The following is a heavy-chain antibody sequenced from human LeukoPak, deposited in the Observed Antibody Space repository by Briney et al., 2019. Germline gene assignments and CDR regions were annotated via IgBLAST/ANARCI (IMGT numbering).Heavy chain of an antibody. Sequence: GGSLRLSCAASGFTFSSYAMHWVRQAPGKGLEWVANIKQDGSEKYYVDSVKGRFTISGDNAKNSLFLQTNSLRAEDSAVYYCARSKIGGYYYSMDVWGQGTTVTVSS. CDR1: GFTFSSYA. V-gene: IGHV3-7*03. CDR3: ARSKIGGYYYSMDV. J-gene: IGHJ6*02. CDR2: IKQDGSEK. D-gene: IGHD5/OR15-5a*01.